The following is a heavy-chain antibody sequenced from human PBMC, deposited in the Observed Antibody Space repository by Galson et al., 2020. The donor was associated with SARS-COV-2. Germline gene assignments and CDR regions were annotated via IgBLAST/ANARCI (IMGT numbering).Heavy chain of an antibody. D-gene: IGHD6-19*01. V-gene: IGHV5-51*01. Sequence: GESLKISCKGSGYSFTSYWIGWVRQMPGKGLEWMGIIYPGDSDTRYSPSFQGQVTISADKSISTAYLQWSSLKASDTAMYYCARRNTYYSSGWYYYYGMDVWGQGTTVTVSS. CDR1: GYSFTSYW. J-gene: IGHJ6*02. CDR2: IYPGDSDT. CDR3: ARRNTYYSSGWYYYYGMDV.